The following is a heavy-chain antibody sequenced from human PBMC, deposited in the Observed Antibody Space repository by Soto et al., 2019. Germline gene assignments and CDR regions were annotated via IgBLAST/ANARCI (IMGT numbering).Heavy chain of an antibody. V-gene: IGHV4-59*08. CDR2: IYYSGST. J-gene: IGHJ4*02. Sequence: SETLALTCTVSGGSVSSYYWSWIRQPPGKGLEWIGYIYYSGSTKYNPSLKSRVTMSVDTSNNQFSLKMSSVAAADTAVYYCARHSNRNYGLYYFDYWGLGALVTVSS. CDR1: GGSVSSYY. D-gene: IGHD4-4*01. CDR3: ARHSNRNYGLYYFDY.